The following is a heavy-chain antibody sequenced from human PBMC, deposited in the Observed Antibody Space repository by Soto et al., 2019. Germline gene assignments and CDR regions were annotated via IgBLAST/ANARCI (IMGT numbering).Heavy chain of an antibody. CDR3: ARDPRILWFGGLYFDY. Sequence: GGSLRLSCAASGFTFSSYSMNWVRQAPGKGLEWVSYISSSSSTIYYADSVKGRFTISRDNAKNSLYLQMNSLRDEDTAVYYCARDPRILWFGGLYFDYWGQGTLVTVSS. J-gene: IGHJ4*02. V-gene: IGHV3-48*02. D-gene: IGHD3-10*01. CDR2: ISSSSSTI. CDR1: GFTFSSYS.